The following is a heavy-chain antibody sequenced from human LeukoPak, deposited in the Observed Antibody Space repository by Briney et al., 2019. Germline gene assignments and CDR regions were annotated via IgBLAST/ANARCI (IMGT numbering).Heavy chain of an antibody. Sequence: SETLSLTCAVYGGSFSGYYWSWIRQPPGKGLEWIWEINHSGSTNYNPPLKSRVTISVDTSKNQFSLKLSSVTAADTAVYYCARGWIELVRGVTGGWFDPWGQGTLVTVSS. D-gene: IGHD3-10*01. J-gene: IGHJ5*02. V-gene: IGHV4-34*01. CDR3: ARGWIELVRGVTGGWFDP. CDR1: GGSFSGYY. CDR2: INHSGST.